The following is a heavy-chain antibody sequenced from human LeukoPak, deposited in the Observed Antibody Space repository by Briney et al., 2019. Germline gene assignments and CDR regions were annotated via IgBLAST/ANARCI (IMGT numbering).Heavy chain of an antibody. V-gene: IGHV3-7*05. J-gene: IGHJ4*02. CDR3: ARIKGYGEVVY. D-gene: IGHD4/OR15-4a*01. Sequence: GGSLRLSCAASGFTLTNYWMTWVRQAPGKGLEWVANIKQDGSERNYVDSVKGRFTISRDTAKNSLHLQMKSLRAEDTAVYYCARIKGYGEVVYWGQGTLVTVSS. CDR2: IKQDGSER. CDR1: GFTLTNYW.